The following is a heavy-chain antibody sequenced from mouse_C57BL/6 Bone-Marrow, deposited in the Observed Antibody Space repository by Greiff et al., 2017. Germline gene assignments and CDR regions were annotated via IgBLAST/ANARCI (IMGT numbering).Heavy chain of an antibody. Sequence: VQLQQSGAELVRPGASVKLSCTASGFNINDDYMHWVKQRPEQGLEWIGWIDPENGDTEYASKFQGKATITADTSSNTAYLQLSSLTSEDNAVYYCNAYDYGGWGCWGQGTTVTVAS. J-gene: IGHJ2*01. CDR3: NAYDYGGWGC. CDR1: GFNINDDY. D-gene: IGHD1-1*01. CDR2: IDPENGDT. V-gene: IGHV14-4*01.